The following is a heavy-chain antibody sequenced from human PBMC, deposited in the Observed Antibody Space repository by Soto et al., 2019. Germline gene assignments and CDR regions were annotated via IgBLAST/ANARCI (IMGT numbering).Heavy chain of an antibody. Sequence: PGGSLRLSCAASGFTFNSYAITWVRQAPWKGLEWVSTISDTGGSTYYADSVKGRFTISRDNSKRTLYLQMNSLRAEDTAVFYCAKGLYDGSGFDYLGQRTVVTLYS. V-gene: IGHV3-23*01. CDR2: ISDTGGST. CDR1: GFTFNSYA. CDR3: AKGLYDGSGFDY. D-gene: IGHD3-22*01. J-gene: IGHJ4*02.